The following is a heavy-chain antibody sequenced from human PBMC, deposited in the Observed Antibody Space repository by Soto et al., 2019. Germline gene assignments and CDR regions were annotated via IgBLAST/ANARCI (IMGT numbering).Heavy chain of an antibody. CDR2: IIPILGIA. V-gene: IGHV1-69*02. CDR3: ARVTASIAVAGPLRRAYDY. D-gene: IGHD6-19*01. CDR1: GGTFSSYT. Sequence: GASVKVSCKASGGTFSSYTISWVRQAPGQGLEWMGRIIPILGIANYAQKFQGRVTITRDKSASTAYMELSSLRSEDTAVYYCARVTASIAVAGPLRRAYDYWGQGTLVTVSS. J-gene: IGHJ4*02.